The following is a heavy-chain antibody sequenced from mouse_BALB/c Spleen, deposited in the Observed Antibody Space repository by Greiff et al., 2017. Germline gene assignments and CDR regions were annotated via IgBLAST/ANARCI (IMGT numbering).Heavy chain of an antibody. V-gene: IGHV3-2*02. CDR3: ARGGYGNYVAY. D-gene: IGHD2-1*01. Sequence: DVKLQESGPGLVKPSQSLSLTCTVTGYSITSDYAWNWIRQFPGNKLEWMGYISYSGSTSYNPSLKSRISITRDTSKNQFFLQLNSVTTEDTATYYCARGGYGNYVAYWGQGTLVTVSA. CDR1: GYSITSDYA. J-gene: IGHJ3*01. CDR2: ISYSGST.